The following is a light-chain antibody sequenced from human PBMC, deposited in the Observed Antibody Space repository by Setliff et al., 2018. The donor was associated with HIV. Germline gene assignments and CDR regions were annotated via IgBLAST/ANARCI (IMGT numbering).Light chain of an antibody. V-gene: IGLV2-23*02. J-gene: IGLJ1*01. CDR3: CSYAGSSTYV. CDR2: EVN. Sequence: QSVLTQPASVSGSPGQSITVSCTGTSSDVGSYDLVSWYQQHPGKAPKLMIYEVNKRPSGVSNRFSGSKSGNTASLTISGLQAEDEADYYCCSYAGSSTYVFGTGTKGTVL. CDR1: SSDVGSYDL.